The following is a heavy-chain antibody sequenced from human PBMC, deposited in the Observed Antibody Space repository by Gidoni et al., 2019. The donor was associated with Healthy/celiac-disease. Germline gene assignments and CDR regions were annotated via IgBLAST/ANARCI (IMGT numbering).Heavy chain of an antibody. J-gene: IGHJ4*02. CDR2: ISGSGGRT. D-gene: IGHD6-13*01. V-gene: IGHV3-23*01. CDR1: GFTFSSYA. Sequence: EVPLLASGGGLVQPGGSLRLSCAASGFTFSSYAMSWVRQAPGKGLEWVSAISGSGGRTYYADSVKGRFTISRDNSKNTLYLQMNSLRAEDTAVYYCAKDRAAAGPFDYWGQGTLVTVSS. CDR3: AKDRAAAGPFDY.